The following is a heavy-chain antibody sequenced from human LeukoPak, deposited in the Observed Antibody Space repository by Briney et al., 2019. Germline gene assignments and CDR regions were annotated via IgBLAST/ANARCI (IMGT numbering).Heavy chain of an antibody. Sequence: GRSLRLSCAASGFTFSDYYMSWISQAPGNGLEWVSAISSTSIYTNYADSVKGRFTISRDNAKNSPYLKMNSLRAEDTAVYYCAREDGYSSSWYSDYWGQGTLVTVSS. CDR3: AREDGYSSSWYSDY. CDR1: GFTFSDYY. D-gene: IGHD6-13*01. V-gene: IGHV3-11*05. J-gene: IGHJ4*02. CDR2: ISSTSIYT.